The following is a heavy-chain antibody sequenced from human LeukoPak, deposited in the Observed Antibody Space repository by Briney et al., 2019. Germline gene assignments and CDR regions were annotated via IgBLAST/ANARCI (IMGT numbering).Heavy chain of an antibody. V-gene: IGHV3-23*01. CDR1: GFTFSSYG. D-gene: IGHD3-10*01. CDR2: ISGSGGST. CDR3: AKDRRITMVRGVKGIDY. J-gene: IGHJ4*02. Sequence: PGGSLRLSCAASGFTFSSYGMSWVRQAPGKGLEWVSAISGSGGSTYYADSVKGRFTISRDNSKNTLYLQMNSLRAEDTAVYYCAKDRRITMVRGVKGIDYWGQGTLVTVSS.